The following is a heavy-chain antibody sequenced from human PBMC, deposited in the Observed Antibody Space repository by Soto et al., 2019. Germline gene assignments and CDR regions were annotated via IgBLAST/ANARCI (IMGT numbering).Heavy chain of an antibody. CDR1: GYTFTSYY. V-gene: IGHV1-46*01. J-gene: IGHJ5*02. D-gene: IGHD1-26*01. CDR3: AKSKGPVSGSYYSWFDP. CDR2: INPSGGST. Sequence: QVQLVQSGAEVKKPGASVKVSCKASGYTFTSYYMHWVRQAPGQGLEWMGIINPSGGSTSYAQKFQGRVTMTRDTSTSTVYMELSSLRSEDTAVYYCAKSKGPVSGSYYSWFDPWGQGTLVTVSS.